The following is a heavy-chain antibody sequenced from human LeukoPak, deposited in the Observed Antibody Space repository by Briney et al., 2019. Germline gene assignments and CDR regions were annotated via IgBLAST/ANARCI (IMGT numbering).Heavy chain of an antibody. CDR3: AKDGAADDFWSGYYVDY. CDR2: TSSSSYT. J-gene: IGHJ4*02. V-gene: IGHV3-21*05. Sequence: KTGGSLRLSCAASGFTFSSYSMNWVRQAPGKGLEWVSYTSSSSYTNYADSVKGRFTISRDNTKNSLYLQMNSLRAEDTAVYYCAKDGAADDFWSGYYVDYWGQGTLVTVSS. D-gene: IGHD3-3*01. CDR1: GFTFSSYS.